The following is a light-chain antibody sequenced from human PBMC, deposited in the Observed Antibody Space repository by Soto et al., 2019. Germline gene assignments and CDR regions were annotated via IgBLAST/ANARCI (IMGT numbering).Light chain of an antibody. CDR1: QSVSSN. V-gene: IGKV3-15*01. J-gene: IGKJ1*01. CDR2: GAS. Sequence: EIVMTQSPATLSLSPGERATLSCRASQSVSSNFAWYQQKPGQAPRLLIYGASTRATGIPARFSGSGSVTEFTLTISSLQSEGFAVYYCQHYNNWPRTFGQGTKVEIK. CDR3: QHYNNWPRT.